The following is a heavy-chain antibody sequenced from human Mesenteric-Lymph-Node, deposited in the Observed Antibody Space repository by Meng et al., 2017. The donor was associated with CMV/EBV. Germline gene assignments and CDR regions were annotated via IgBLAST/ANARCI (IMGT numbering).Heavy chain of an antibody. Sequence: TVSSNSAAWNWIRQSPSRGLEWLGRTYYRSKWYNDYAVSVKSRISINSDTSKNQFSLQLNSVTPEDTAVYYCARAGSGGRSFDYWGQGTLVTVSS. V-gene: IGHV6-1*01. D-gene: IGHD6-19*01. J-gene: IGHJ4*02. CDR2: TYYRSKWYN. CDR1: TVSSNSAA. CDR3: ARAGSGGRSFDY.